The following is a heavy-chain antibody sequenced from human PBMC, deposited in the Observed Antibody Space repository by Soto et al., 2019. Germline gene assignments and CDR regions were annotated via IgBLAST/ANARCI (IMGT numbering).Heavy chain of an antibody. CDR1: GFMFSTYG. V-gene: IGHV3-30*03. CDR3: ASDSGPYNY. CDR2: ISYDGSVK. Sequence: QVQLLQSGGGVVQPGRSLRLSCVASGFMFSTYGMHWVRQAPGKGLEWVALISYDGSVKYHADFVKGRFTISRDNSKNTLYLQMDPRGPADTAVYFCASDSGPYNYWGQGSLVTVSS. D-gene: IGHD2-15*01. J-gene: IGHJ4*02.